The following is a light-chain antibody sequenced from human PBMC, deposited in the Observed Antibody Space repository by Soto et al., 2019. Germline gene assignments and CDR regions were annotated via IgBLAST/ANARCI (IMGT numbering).Light chain of an antibody. J-gene: IGKJ4*01. CDR1: QSMSTY. CDR2: GAY. V-gene: IGKV1-39*01. Sequence: DIQMTQSPSSLSASVGDRVTITCRASQSMSTYLNWFQQKPGKAPKVLIYGAYSLQSGVPSRFSGSGSGTDFTLTISSLQPEDVATYYCQQRYNTPLTFGGGTKVEIK. CDR3: QQRYNTPLT.